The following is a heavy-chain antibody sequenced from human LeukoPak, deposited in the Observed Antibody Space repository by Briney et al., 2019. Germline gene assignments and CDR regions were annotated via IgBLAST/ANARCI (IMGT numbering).Heavy chain of an antibody. CDR3: AKDSGRSMVRGVIDY. CDR1: GFTFSRFG. J-gene: IGHJ4*02. D-gene: IGHD3-10*01. Sequence: GGSLRLSCAASGFTFSRFGMHWVRQAPGKGLEWVTVISHDGTNKYYEDSVKGRFTISRDNSKNTLTLQMNSLRAEDMAVYYCAKDSGRSMVRGVIDYWGQGTLVTVSS. CDR2: ISHDGTNK. V-gene: IGHV3-30*18.